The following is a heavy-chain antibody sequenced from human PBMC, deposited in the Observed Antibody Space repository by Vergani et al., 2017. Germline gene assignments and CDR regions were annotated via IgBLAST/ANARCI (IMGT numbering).Heavy chain of an antibody. V-gene: IGHV1-2*02. CDR2: INPNSGGT. CDR1: GYTFTGYY. D-gene: IGHD6-13*01. Sequence: QVQLVQSGAEVKKPGASVKVSCKASGYTFTGYYMHWVRQAPGQGLEWMGWINPNSGGTNYAQKFQGRVTMTRDTSISTAYMELSRLRSDDTAVYYCARDRLVSARQQLVRGIDWFDPWGQGTLVTVSS. J-gene: IGHJ5*02. CDR3: ARDRLVSARQQLVRGIDWFDP.